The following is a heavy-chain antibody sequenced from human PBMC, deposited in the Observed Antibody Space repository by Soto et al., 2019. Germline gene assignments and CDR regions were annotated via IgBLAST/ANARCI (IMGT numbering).Heavy chain of an antibody. D-gene: IGHD3-22*01. CDR2: SRDKPQGYST. CDR3: VRATFFSDSSGYTRCLDY. J-gene: IGHJ4*02. Sequence: DVQLVESGGGLIQPGESLRLSCAAFGLTISGKKYVAWVRQAPGKGLEWVGRSRDKPQGYSTTYAASVKGRFTTSRDESKNSAYLQMNSLKTEDTAVYYCVRATFFSDSSGYTRCLDYWGQGTLVTVSS. CDR1: GLTISGKKY. V-gene: IGHV3-72*01.